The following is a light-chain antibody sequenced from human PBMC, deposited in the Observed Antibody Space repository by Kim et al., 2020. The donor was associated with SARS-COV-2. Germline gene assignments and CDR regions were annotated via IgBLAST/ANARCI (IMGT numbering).Light chain of an antibody. V-gene: IGLV3-9*01. CDR1: NIGSKN. CDR3: HVWDSNTAV. Sequence: SYELTQPLSVSVALGQTARITCGGSNIGSKNLHWYQQKPGQDPVLVIYRDIYRPSGIPERFSGSNSGNTATLTISRAQAGDEADYYCHVWDSNTAVFGGG. CDR2: RDI. J-gene: IGLJ2*01.